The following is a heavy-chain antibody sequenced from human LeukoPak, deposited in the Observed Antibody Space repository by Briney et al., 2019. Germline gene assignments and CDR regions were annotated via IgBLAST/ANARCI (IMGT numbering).Heavy chain of an antibody. CDR1: GFTFNSYA. J-gene: IGHJ4*02. D-gene: IGHD6-19*01. CDR3: ARDWFDSGWYLDH. CDR2: ISYDGSIN. Sequence: GGSLRLSCVASGFTFNSYAVHWVRQAPGKGLEWVAVISYDGSINFYADSVKGRFTLSRDNFKNMVFLEMTSLRVEDTAVYYCARDWFDSGWYLDHWGQGALVTVSS. V-gene: IGHV3-30-3*01.